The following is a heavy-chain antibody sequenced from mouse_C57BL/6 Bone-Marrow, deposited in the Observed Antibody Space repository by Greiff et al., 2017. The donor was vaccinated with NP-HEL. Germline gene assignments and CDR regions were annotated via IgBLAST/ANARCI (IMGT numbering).Heavy chain of an antibody. CDR3: AREGSSYVGYAMDY. J-gene: IGHJ4*01. CDR1: GYTFTSYW. V-gene: IGHV1-50*01. Sequence: QVQLQQPGAELVKPGASVKLSCKASGYTFTSYWMQWVKQRPGQGLEWIGEIDPSDSYTNYNQKFKGKATLTVDTSSSPAYMQLSSLTAEDSAVYYCAREGSSYVGYAMDYWGQGTSVTVSS. D-gene: IGHD1-1*01. CDR2: IDPSDSYT.